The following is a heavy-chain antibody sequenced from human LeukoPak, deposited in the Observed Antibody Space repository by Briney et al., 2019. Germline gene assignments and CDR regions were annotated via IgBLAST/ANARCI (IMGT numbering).Heavy chain of an antibody. J-gene: IGHJ6*03. CDR1: GYTFTSYT. CDR2: MNPISGNT. CDR3: ARGVSSRRGFYFYMDV. Sequence: ASVTVSCKASGYTFTSYTLNWVRQATGQGLEWMGWMNPISGNTGYAQHFQGRVTITRNTSISTAFMELSSLRSEDTAVYYCARGVSSRRGFYFYMDVWGKGTTVTVSS. V-gene: IGHV1-8*03. D-gene: IGHD6-13*01.